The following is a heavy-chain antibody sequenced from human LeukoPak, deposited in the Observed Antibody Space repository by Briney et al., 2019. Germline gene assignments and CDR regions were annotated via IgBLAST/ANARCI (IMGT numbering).Heavy chain of an antibody. CDR1: GGSFSGYY. J-gene: IGHJ5*02. V-gene: IGHV4-34*01. Sequence: SETLSLTCAVYGGSFSGYYWSWIRQPPGKGLEWIGEINHSGSTNYNPSLKSRVTISVYTSKNQFSLKLSSVTAADTAVYYCARRRVYYYDSSGYLNWFDPWGQGTLVTVSS. CDR2: INHSGST. CDR3: ARRRVYYYDSSGYLNWFDP. D-gene: IGHD3-22*01.